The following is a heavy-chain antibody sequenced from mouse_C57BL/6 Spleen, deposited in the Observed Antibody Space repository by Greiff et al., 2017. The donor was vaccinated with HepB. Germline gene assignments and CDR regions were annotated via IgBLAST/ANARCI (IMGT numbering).Heavy chain of an antibody. J-gene: IGHJ3*01. V-gene: IGHV5-12*01. D-gene: IGHD2-3*01. CDR1: GFTFSDYY. Sequence: EVMLVESGGGLVQPGGSLKLSCAASGFTFSDYYMYWVRQTPEKRLEWVAYISNGGGSTYYPDTVKGRFTISRDNAKNTLYLQMSRLKSEDTAMYYWARPYDGYYEAWFAYWGQGTLVTVSA. CDR2: ISNGGGST. CDR3: ARPYDGYYEAWFAY.